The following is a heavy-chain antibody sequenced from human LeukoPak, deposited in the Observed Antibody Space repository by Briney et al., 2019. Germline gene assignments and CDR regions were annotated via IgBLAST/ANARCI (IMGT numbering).Heavy chain of an antibody. CDR2: FDPEDGET. D-gene: IGHD3-3*01. V-gene: IGHV1-24*01. CDR3: ATDPGPIMRFWSGYYAY. Sequence: ASVKVSCKVSGHTLTELSMHWVRQAPGKGLEWMGGFDPEDGETIYAQKFQGRVTMTEDTSTDTAYMELSSLRSEDTAVYYCATDPGPIMRFWSGYYAYWGQGTLVTVSS. CDR1: GHTLTELS. J-gene: IGHJ4*02.